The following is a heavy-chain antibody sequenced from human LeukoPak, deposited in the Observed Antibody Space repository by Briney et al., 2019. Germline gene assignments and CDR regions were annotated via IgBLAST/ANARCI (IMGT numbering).Heavy chain of an antibody. CDR3: ARDLTSTPNWEFDY. Sequence: ASVKVSCKASGYTFADYFIQWARQAPGQGLEWVGRINCNSGGTEYAQKLQGRVTMTRDTSINTAYVEVSSLKSDDTAVYYCARDLTSTPNWEFDYWGQGTLVTVSS. D-gene: IGHD1-26*01. CDR1: GYTFADYF. J-gene: IGHJ4*02. V-gene: IGHV1-2*06. CDR2: INCNSGGT.